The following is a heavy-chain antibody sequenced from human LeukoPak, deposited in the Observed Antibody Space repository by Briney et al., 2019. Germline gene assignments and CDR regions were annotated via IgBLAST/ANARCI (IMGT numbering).Heavy chain of an antibody. CDR2: IYHSGST. CDR3: ARAPSYYGSGSYYAFDI. J-gene: IGHJ3*02. V-gene: IGHV4-30-2*01. Sequence: SQTLSLTCADPGGSISSGGYSVSWIRQPPGKGLEWIGDIYHSGSTYYNPSLKSRVTISVDRSKNQFSLKLSSVTAADTAVYYCARAPSYYGSGSYYAFDIWGQGTMVTVSS. D-gene: IGHD3-10*01. CDR1: GGSISSGGYS.